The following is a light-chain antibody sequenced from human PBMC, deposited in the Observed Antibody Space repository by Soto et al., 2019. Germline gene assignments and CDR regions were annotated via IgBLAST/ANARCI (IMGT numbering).Light chain of an antibody. V-gene: IGKV1-5*03. CDR1: QSIGTS. CDR2: KAS. J-gene: IGKJ1*01. CDR3: QQYHTFPT. Sequence: DIQMTQFPSTLSASVGDRVTISCRASQSIGTSLAWYQQTPGKAPKPLIYKASILESGVPSRFSGSGSGADFTLTFSSLQPDDFATYYCQQYHTFPTFGQGTKVDIK.